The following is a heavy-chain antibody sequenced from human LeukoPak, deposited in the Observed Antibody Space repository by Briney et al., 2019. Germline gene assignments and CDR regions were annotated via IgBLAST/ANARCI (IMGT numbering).Heavy chain of an antibody. Sequence: ASVKVSCKASGYTFTGYYIHWVRQAPGQGLEWMAWINPNSTSTTYAQSFQDRVTVTRDTSINTAYMELSSLRSEDTAVYYCARDLEAVVVVPAAYTPFDPWGQGTLVTVSS. J-gene: IGHJ5*02. CDR3: ARDLEAVVVVPAAYTPFDP. D-gene: IGHD2-2*01. V-gene: IGHV1-2*02. CDR1: GYTFTGYY. CDR2: INPNSTST.